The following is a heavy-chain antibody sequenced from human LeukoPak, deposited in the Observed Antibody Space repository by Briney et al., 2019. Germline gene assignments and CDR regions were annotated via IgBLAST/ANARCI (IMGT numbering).Heavy chain of an antibody. Sequence: SETLSLTCTVSDGSISSYYWSWIRQPPGKGLEWIGYIYYSGSTNYNPSLKSRVTISVDTSKNQFSLKLSSVTAADTAVYYCARAASSSWYLYYFDYWGQGTLVTVSS. D-gene: IGHD6-13*01. CDR1: DGSISSYY. V-gene: IGHV4-59*01. J-gene: IGHJ4*02. CDR3: ARAASSSWYLYYFDY. CDR2: IYYSGST.